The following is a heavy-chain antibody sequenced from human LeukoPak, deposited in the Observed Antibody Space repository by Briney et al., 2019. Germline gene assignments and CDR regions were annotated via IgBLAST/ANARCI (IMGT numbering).Heavy chain of an antibody. D-gene: IGHD6-13*01. Sequence: TGGSLRLSCAASGFTFSSYAMSWVRQAPWKGLERVSAFSGSSGPTHYADSVKGRFTISRDNSKNTLYLQMNSLRAEDTAVYYCAKGCCSSGPRSYMDVWGKGTTVTVSS. CDR2: FSGSSGPT. CDR3: AKGCCSSGPRSYMDV. V-gene: IGHV3-23*01. J-gene: IGHJ6*03. CDR1: GFTFSSYA.